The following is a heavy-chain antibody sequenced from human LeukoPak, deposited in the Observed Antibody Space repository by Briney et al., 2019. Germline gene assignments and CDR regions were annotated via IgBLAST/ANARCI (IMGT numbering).Heavy chain of an antibody. CDR2: INPSGGST. V-gene: IGHV1-46*01. D-gene: IGHD3-10*01. CDR1: GYTFPSYY. J-gene: IGHJ6*02. Sequence: ASVKVSCKASGYTFPSYYIHWVRQPPAQALAWMGVINPSGGSTTYAQSFQGRVTMTTDPSTSTVYMELSSLRSEDTAVYYCARDRASGSYQVSFCDDLDVWGLGTTVTVSS. CDR3: ARDRASGSYQVSFCDDLDV.